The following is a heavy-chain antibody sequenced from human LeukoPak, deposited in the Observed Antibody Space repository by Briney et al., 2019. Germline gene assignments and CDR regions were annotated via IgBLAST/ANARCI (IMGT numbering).Heavy chain of an antibody. CDR3: AKDGLDSRGGSWYHYNYCHGLDV. J-gene: IGHJ6*02. V-gene: IGHV3-23*01. CDR1: AFTFSSYA. Sequence: GGSLRLSCAASAFTFSSYAMNWVRQAPGKGLEWVSGISGSGGSTYYADSVKGRFTISRDNSKNTLYLQMNSLRAEDTAVYFCAKDGLDSRGGSWYHYNYCHGLDVWGQGTTVTVS. CDR2: ISGSGGST. D-gene: IGHD2-15*01.